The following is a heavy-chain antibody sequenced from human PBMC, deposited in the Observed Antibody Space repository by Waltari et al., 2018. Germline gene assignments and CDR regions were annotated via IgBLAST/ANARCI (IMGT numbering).Heavy chain of an antibody. Sequence: QLQLQESGPGLVKPSETLSLTCAVSGGSIRSTYWSWIRQPPGKGLEWIGRISGSGGNIDYNPSLKSRVTISTDTSKNQISLKLSSVTAADTAVYYCARGGGGWSAFDFWGQGLRVTVSS. J-gene: IGHJ3*01. D-gene: IGHD6-19*01. CDR2: ISGSGGNI. CDR3: ARGGGGWSAFDF. V-gene: IGHV4-4*07. CDR1: GGSIRSTY.